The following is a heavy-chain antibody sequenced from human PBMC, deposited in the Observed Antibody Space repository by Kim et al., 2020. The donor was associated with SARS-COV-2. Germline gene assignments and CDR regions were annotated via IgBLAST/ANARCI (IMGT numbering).Heavy chain of an antibody. J-gene: IGHJ4*02. D-gene: IGHD3-10*01. V-gene: IGHV1-18*04. CDR1: GYTFSNYKTG. Sequence: ASVKVSCKASGYTFSNYKTGITWVRQAPGQGLEWLGWINTYTGVTSYAQKFQARVTMTRDTSTTSVYMELRSLTSDDTAIYYCAREGVAPFEYWGQGTLV. CDR2: INTYTGVT. CDR3: AREGVAPFEY.